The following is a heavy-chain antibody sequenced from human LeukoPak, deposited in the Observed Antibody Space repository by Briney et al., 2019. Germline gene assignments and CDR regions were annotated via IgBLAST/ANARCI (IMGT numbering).Heavy chain of an antibody. D-gene: IGHD3-10*01. CDR1: GGSISSYY. J-gene: IGHJ3*02. V-gene: IGHV4-4*07. Sequence: PSETLSLTCTVSGGSISSYYWSWIRQPAGKGLEWIGRIYTSGSTNYNPSLKSRVTMSVDTSKNQFSLKLSSVTAADTAVYYRARDQPRRRWFGNDAFDIWGQGTMVTVSS. CDR3: ARDQPRRRWFGNDAFDI. CDR2: IYTSGST.